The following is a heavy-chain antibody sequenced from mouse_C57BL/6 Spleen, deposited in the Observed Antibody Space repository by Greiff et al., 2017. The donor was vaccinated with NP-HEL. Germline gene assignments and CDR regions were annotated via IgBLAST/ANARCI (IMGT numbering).Heavy chain of an antibody. J-gene: IGHJ2*01. Sequence: VQGVESGAELVRPGASVTLSCKASGYTFTDYEMHWVKQTPVHGLEWIGAIDPETGGTAYNQKFKGKAILTADKSSSTAYMELRSLTSEDSAVYYCTRPYYYGSSWDYFDYWGQGTTLTVSS. V-gene: IGHV1-15*01. CDR3: TRPYYYGSSWDYFDY. CDR2: IDPETGGT. D-gene: IGHD1-1*01. CDR1: GYTFTDYE.